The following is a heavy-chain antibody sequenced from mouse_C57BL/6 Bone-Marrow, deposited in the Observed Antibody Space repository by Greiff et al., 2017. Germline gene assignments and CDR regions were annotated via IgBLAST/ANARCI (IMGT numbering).Heavy chain of an antibody. J-gene: IGHJ3*01. V-gene: IGHV1-61*01. Sequence: QVQLQQPGAELVRPGSSVKLSCKASGYTFTSYWMDWVKQRPGQGLEWIGNIYPSDSETHYNQKFKDKATLTVDKSSSTAYMQLSSLTSEDSAVYYCARLGYDYGGFAYWGQGTLVTVSA. D-gene: IGHD2-4*01. CDR2: IYPSDSET. CDR3: ARLGYDYGGFAY. CDR1: GYTFTSYW.